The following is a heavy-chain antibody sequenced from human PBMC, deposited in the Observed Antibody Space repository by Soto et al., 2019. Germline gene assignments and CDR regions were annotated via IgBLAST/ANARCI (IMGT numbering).Heavy chain of an antibody. J-gene: IGHJ4*02. CDR1: GFTFSNYN. Sequence: EVQLVESGGGLVQPGGSLRLSCAGSGFTFSNYNMNWVRQAPGKGLEWISYISSGSTTIYYADSVKGRFTISRDNAKNSLYLQMNSLRAEDTAVYYCVRDQEISWYTRYFDYWGQGTLVTVSS. D-gene: IGHD6-13*01. V-gene: IGHV3-48*01. CDR3: VRDQEISWYTRYFDY. CDR2: ISSGSTTI.